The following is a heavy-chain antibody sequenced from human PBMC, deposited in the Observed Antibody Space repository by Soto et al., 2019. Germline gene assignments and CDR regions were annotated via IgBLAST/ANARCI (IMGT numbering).Heavy chain of an antibody. CDR3: ARVPVWLQLPVEFDY. D-gene: IGHD5-12*01. CDR1: GGSFSGYY. Sequence: KTSETLSLTCAVYGGSFSGYYWSWIRQPPGKGLEWIGEINHSGSTNYNPSLKSRVTISVDTSKNQFSLKLSSVTAADTAVYYCARVPVWLQLPVEFDYWGQGTLVTVSS. J-gene: IGHJ4*02. CDR2: INHSGST. V-gene: IGHV4-34*01.